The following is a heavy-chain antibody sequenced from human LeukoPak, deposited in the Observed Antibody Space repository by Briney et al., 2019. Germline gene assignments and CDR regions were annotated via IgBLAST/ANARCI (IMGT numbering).Heavy chain of an antibody. V-gene: IGHV3-23*01. CDR3: AKDRGSSGWYYFDY. J-gene: IGHJ4*02. D-gene: IGHD6-19*01. Sequence: GGSLRLSCTASGFTFSSYAMSWVRQAPGKGLEWVSGISGSGGSTYYADSVKGRFTISRDNSKNTLYLQMNSLRAEDTAVYYCAKDRGSSGWYYFDYWGQGTLVTVSS. CDR1: GFTFSSYA. CDR2: ISGSGGST.